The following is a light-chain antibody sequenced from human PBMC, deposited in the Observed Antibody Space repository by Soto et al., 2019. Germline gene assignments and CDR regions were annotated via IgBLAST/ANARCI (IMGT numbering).Light chain of an antibody. CDR1: QSVSSN. CDR3: QQYKNWPPWA. V-gene: IGKV3-15*01. Sequence: EMVVTRSGAHVSGSLGERGTLSCWASQSVSSNLAWYQQKPGQAPRLLVYGASTRATGIPARFSGSGSGTEFTCTVVSLQAEEVAVYHCQQYKNWPPWAVGQGTKVDIK. CDR2: GAS. J-gene: IGKJ1*01.